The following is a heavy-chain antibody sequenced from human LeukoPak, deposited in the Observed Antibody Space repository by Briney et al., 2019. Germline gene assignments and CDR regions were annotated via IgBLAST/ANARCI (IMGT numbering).Heavy chain of an antibody. CDR1: GYSISSGYY. Sequence: PSETLSLTCTVSGYSISSGYYWGWIRQPPGKGLEWIGSIYHSGSTYYNPSLKSRVTISVDTSKNQFSLKVMSMTAADTAVYYCARRPLLGGFDYWGKGNLVTVSS. CDR2: IYHSGST. V-gene: IGHV4-38-2*02. J-gene: IGHJ4*02. D-gene: IGHD7-27*01. CDR3: ARRPLLGGFDY.